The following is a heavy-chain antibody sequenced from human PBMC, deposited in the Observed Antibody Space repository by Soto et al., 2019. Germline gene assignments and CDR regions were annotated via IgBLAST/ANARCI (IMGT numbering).Heavy chain of an antibody. V-gene: IGHV1-18*01. J-gene: IGHJ4*02. CDR1: GYTFTSYG. Sequence: ASVKVSCKASGYTFTSYGISWVRQAPGQGLEWMGWISAYNGNTNYAQKLQGRVTMTTDTSTSTAYMELRSLRSDDAAVYYCTRDAXSVGYFYDSTGYHNFDYWGQGTLVTVSS. CDR2: ISAYNGNT. D-gene: IGHD3-22*01. CDR3: TRDAXSVGYFYDSTGYHNFDY.